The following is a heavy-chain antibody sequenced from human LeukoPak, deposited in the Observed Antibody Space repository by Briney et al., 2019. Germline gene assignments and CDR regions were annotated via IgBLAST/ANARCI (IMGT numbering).Heavy chain of an antibody. J-gene: IGHJ4*02. CDR1: GYTFSDYY. CDR2: INPNSGGT. V-gene: IGHV1-2*02. CDR3: ARNYYGSGRRGDLNY. D-gene: IGHD3-10*01. Sequence: GASVKVSCKPSGYTFSDYYIHWVRQAPGQGLEWVGWINPNSGGTDSAQKLQGRVTMTRDTSISATYMELRTLTSDDTAVYYCARNYYGSGRRGDLNYWGQGTLVTVSS.